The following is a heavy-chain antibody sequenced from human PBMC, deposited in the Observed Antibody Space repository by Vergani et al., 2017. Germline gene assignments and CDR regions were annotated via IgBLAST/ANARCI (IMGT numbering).Heavy chain of an antibody. Sequence: QVQLVQPGPEVKKPGASVKVSCKASGYTFTSYDINWVRQATGQGLEWMGWMNPNSGNTPYAQKFQGIVTMTRSTPTSTAYMELSGLRTEDTAVYYCARGILVVPAAEGYYYYMDVWGKGTTVTVSS. CDR3: ARGILVVPAAEGYYYYMDV. D-gene: IGHD2-2*01. CDR2: MNPNSGNT. J-gene: IGHJ6*03. V-gene: IGHV1-8*01. CDR1: GYTFTSYD.